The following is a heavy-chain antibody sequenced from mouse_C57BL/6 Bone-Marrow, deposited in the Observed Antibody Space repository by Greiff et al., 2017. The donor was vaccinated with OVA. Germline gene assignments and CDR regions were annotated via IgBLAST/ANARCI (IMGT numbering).Heavy chain of an antibody. Sequence: QVQLQQPGAELVKPGASVKLSCTASGYTFTSYWMHWVKQRPGRGLEWIGRIDPNSGGTKYNEKFKSKATLTVDKPSSTAYMQLSSLTSEDSAVYYSARGANSSGCVWCADWGQGTLVTVSA. J-gene: IGHJ3*01. CDR2: IDPNSGGT. V-gene: IGHV1-72*01. CDR3: ARGANSSGCVWCAD. D-gene: IGHD3-2*02. CDR1: GYTFTSYW.